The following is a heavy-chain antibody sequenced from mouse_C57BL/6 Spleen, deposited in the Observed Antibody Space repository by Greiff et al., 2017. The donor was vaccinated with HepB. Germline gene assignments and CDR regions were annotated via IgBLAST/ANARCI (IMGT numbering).Heavy chain of an antibody. CDR3: SPYYDYDVFDY. D-gene: IGHD2-4*01. V-gene: IGHV1-5*01. CDR1: GYTFTSYW. CDR2: IYPGNSDT. J-gene: IGHJ2*01. Sequence: EVQLQQSGTVLARPGASVKMSCKTSGYTFTSYWMHWVKQRPGQGLEWIGAIYPGNSDTSYNQKFKGKAKLTAVTSASTAYMELSSLTNEDSAVYYCSPYYDYDVFDYWGQGTTLTVSS.